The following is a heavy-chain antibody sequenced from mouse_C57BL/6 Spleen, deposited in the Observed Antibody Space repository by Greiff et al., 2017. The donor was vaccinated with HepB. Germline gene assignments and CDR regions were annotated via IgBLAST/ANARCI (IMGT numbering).Heavy chain of an antibody. V-gene: IGHV1-4*01. CDR2: INPSSGYT. J-gene: IGHJ1*03. CDR3: ARSGDYDSWYFDV. Sequence: VQLQQSGAELARPGASVKMSCKASGYTFTSYTMHWVKQRPGQGLEWIGYINPSSGYTKYNQKFKDKATLTADKSSSTAYMQLSSLTSEDSAVYYYARSGDYDSWYFDVWGTGTTVTVSS. CDR1: GYTFTSYT. D-gene: IGHD2-4*01.